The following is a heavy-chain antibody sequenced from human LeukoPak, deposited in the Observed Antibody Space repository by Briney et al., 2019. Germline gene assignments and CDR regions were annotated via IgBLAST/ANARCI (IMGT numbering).Heavy chain of an antibody. V-gene: IGHV4-61*02. Sequence: SETQSLTCTVSGGSISSGSYYWSWIRQPAGKGLEWIGRIYTSGSTNYNPSLKSRVTISVDTSKNQFSLKLSSVTAADTAVYYCARGGTYYDILTGYYPTGMDVWGQGTTVTVSS. CDR2: IYTSGST. D-gene: IGHD3-9*01. CDR1: GGSISSGSYY. CDR3: ARGGTYYDILTGYYPTGMDV. J-gene: IGHJ6*02.